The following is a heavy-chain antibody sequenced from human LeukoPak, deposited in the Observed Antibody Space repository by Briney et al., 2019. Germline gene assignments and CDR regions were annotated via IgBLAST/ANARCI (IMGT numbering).Heavy chain of an antibody. CDR1: GFTFSSYG. Sequence: PGRSLRLSCAASGFTFSSYGMHWVRQAPGKGLEWVAVIWYDGSNKYYADSVKGRFTISRDNSKNTLYLQMSSLRVEDTAVYYCAKDSHSSLTSFDYWGQATLVTVSS. V-gene: IGHV3-33*06. CDR3: AKDSHSSLTSFDY. J-gene: IGHJ4*02. CDR2: IWYDGSNK. D-gene: IGHD6-19*01.